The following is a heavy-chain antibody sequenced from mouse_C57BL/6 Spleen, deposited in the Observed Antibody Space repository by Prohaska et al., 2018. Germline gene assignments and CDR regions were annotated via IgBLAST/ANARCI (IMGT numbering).Heavy chain of an antibody. CDR2: IYPGDGDT. CDR1: GYAFSSSW. V-gene: IGHV1-82*01. CDR3: AGGSWDSYWYFDV. J-gene: IGHJ1*03. D-gene: IGHD4-1*01. Sequence: QVQLQQSGPELVKPGASVKISCKASGYAFSSSWMNWVKQRPGKGLEWIGRIYPGDGDTNYNGKFKGKATLTADKSSSTAYMQLSSLTSEDSAVYFCAGGSWDSYWYFDVWGTGTTVTVSS.